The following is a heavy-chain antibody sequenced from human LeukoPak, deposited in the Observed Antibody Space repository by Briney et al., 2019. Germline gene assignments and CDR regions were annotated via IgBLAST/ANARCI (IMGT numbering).Heavy chain of an antibody. V-gene: IGHV3-7*01. CDR2: IKQDGSEK. CDR3: AREEAGGGMDV. J-gene: IGHJ6*02. D-gene: IGHD6-13*01. CDR1: GFTFSSYA. Sequence: GGSLRLSCAASGFTFSSYAMSWVRQAPGKGLEWVANIKQDGSEKYYVDSVKGQFTISRDNAKNSLYLQMNSLRAEDTAVYYCAREEAGGGMDVWGQGTTVTVSS.